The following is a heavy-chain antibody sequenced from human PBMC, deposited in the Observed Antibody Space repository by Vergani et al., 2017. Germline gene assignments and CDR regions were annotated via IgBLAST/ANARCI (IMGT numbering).Heavy chain of an antibody. J-gene: IGHJ6*02. D-gene: IGHD2-21*02. CDR3: ARDGAYCGGDCATYGMDV. CDR1: GGSISSSSYY. Sequence: QLQLQESGPGLVKPSETLSLTCTVSGGSISSSSYYWGWIRQPPGKGLEWIGSIYYSGSTYYNPSLKSRVTISVDTSKNQFSLKLSSVTAADTAVYYCARDGAYCGGDCATYGMDVWGQGTTVTVSS. V-gene: IGHV4-39*02. CDR2: IYYSGST.